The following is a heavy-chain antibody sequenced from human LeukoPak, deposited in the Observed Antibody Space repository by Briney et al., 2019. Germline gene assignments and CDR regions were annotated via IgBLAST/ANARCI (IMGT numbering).Heavy chain of an antibody. D-gene: IGHD3-3*01. CDR1: GYSISSGYY. CDR3: ARQITIFGVATYFDY. Sequence: SETLSLTCAVSGYSISSGYYWGWIRQPPGKGVEWIESIYHSGSTYYNPSLKSRVTISVDTSKNQFSLKLSSVTAADTALYYCARQITIFGVATYFDYWGQGTLVTVSS. CDR2: IYHSGST. J-gene: IGHJ4*02. V-gene: IGHV4-38-2*01.